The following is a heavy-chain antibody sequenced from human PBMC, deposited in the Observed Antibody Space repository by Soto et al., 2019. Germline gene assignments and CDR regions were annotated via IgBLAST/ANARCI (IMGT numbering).Heavy chain of an antibody. CDR3: VRRWTTGEIDY. Sequence: QVQLVQSGGEVKKPGASVKVSCKASGYIFNSFGISWVRQAPGQGLEWMGWISAYTGNTKYAQNFQGRVTMTTDTPTSTAYMGLRSLRSDETAVYYCVRRWTTGEIDYWGQGTLVTVSS. J-gene: IGHJ4*02. CDR2: ISAYTGNT. CDR1: GYIFNSFG. D-gene: IGHD4-17*01. V-gene: IGHV1-18*01.